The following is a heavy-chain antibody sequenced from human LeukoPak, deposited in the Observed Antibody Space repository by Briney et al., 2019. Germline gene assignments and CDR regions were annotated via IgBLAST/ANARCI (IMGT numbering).Heavy chain of an antibody. J-gene: IGHJ6*02. Sequence: PSGTLSLTCAVSGGSISSSSWWSWVRQPPGKGLEWIGEIYHSGSTNYNPSLKSRVTTSVDKSKNQFSLKLSSVTAADTAVYYCARDHATGHYYYYGMDVWGQGTTVTVSS. CDR2: IYHSGST. CDR3: ARDHATGHYYYYGMDV. V-gene: IGHV4-4*02. CDR1: GGSISSSSW.